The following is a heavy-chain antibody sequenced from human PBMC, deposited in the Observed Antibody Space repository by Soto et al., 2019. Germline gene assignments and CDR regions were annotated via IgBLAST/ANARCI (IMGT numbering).Heavy chain of an antibody. Sequence: QVQLQESGPGLVKPSETLSLTCTVSGGSVSSHYWSWIRQPPGKGLEWIGFIYNSGTTYYNPSLKSRGTISVDTSENQFSLKLNSVTAADTAVYYCARGRGGSPAYDYWGQGPLVTVSS. CDR1: GGSVSSHY. J-gene: IGHJ4*02. D-gene: IGHD1-26*01. V-gene: IGHV4-59*02. CDR2: IYNSGTT. CDR3: ARGRGGSPAYDY.